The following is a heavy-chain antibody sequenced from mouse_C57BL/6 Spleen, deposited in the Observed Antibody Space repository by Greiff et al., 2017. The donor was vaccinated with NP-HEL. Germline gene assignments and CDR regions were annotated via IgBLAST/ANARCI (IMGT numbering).Heavy chain of an antibody. V-gene: IGHV1-64*01. Sequence: QVQLQQPGAELVKPGASVKLSCKASGYTFTSYWMHWVKQRPGQGLEWIGMIHPNSGSTNYNEKFKSKATLTVDKSTSTAYMQLSSLTSEDSAVYYCASGGLPYGSSYDYWGQGTTLTVSS. CDR3: ASGGLPYGSSYDY. CDR1: GYTFTSYW. J-gene: IGHJ2*01. D-gene: IGHD1-1*01. CDR2: IHPNSGST.